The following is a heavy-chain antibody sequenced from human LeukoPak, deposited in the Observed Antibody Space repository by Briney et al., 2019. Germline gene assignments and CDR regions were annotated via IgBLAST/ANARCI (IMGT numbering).Heavy chain of an antibody. J-gene: IGHJ4*02. V-gene: IGHV3-21*01. CDR2: ISSSSSYI. CDR3: ARDPTENEGLFDY. CDR1: GFTFSSYW. Sequence: GGSLRLSCAASGFTFSSYWMHWVRQAPGKGLEWVSSISSSSSYIYYADSVKGRFTISRDNAKNSLYLQMNSLRAEDTAVYYCARDPTENEGLFDYWGQGTLVTVSS. D-gene: IGHD1-1*01.